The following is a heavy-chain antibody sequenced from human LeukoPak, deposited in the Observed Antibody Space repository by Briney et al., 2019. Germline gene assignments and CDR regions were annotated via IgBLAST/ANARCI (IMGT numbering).Heavy chain of an antibody. J-gene: IGHJ4*02. Sequence: PGGSLRLSCAASGFTFSSYGMHWVRQAPGKGLEWVAFIRYDGSNKYYADSVRGRFTISRDNSKNTLYLQMNSLRAEDTAVYYCAKDGTGGSSGYYIDYWGQGTLVTVSS. D-gene: IGHD3-22*01. CDR2: IRYDGSNK. V-gene: IGHV3-30*02. CDR1: GFTFSSYG. CDR3: AKDGTGGSSGYYIDY.